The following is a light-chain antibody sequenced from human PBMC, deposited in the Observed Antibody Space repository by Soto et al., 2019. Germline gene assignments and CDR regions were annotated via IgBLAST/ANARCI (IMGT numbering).Light chain of an antibody. CDR1: QSVSSN. CDR2: GAS. Sequence: EIVLTQSPGTLSFSPGEGATLSCRASQSVSSNLAWYQQKPGQAPRLLIYGASSRATGIPDRFSGSGSGTDFNLTISRLEPEDFAVYYCQQYGSSPETCGQGTKVDIK. CDR3: QQYGSSPET. J-gene: IGKJ1*01. V-gene: IGKV3-20*01.